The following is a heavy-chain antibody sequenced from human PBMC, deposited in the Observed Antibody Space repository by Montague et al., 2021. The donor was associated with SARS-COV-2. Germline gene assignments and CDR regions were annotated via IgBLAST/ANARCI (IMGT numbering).Heavy chain of an antibody. V-gene: IGHV4-59*08. D-gene: IGHD5-18*01. CDR2: IYNSGYS. CDR3: ARQRGGYRHDNYFDP. Sequence: SETLSLTCTVSTGSISTYYWSWSRLPHGQGLEWVGIIYNSGYSTYNPSLKSRITITVDTSKSQFYLSLSSVTAADTAVYYCARQRGGYRHDNYFDPWGQGTLVTVSS. J-gene: IGHJ5*02. CDR1: TGSISTYY.